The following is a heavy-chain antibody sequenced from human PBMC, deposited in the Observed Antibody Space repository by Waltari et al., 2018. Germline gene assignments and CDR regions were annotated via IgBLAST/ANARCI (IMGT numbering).Heavy chain of an antibody. Sequence: QLQLQESGPGLVKPSETLSLTCTVSGGSISSSSYYWGWIRQPPGKGLEWIGSIYYSESTYYNPSLKSLVTISVDTSKNQFSLKLSSVTAADTAVYYCARGRIRITIFGVVPNGMDVWGQGTTVTVSS. V-gene: IGHV4-39*07. CDR3: ARGRIRITIFGVVPNGMDV. CDR1: GGSISSSSYY. CDR2: IYYSEST. D-gene: IGHD3-3*01. J-gene: IGHJ6*02.